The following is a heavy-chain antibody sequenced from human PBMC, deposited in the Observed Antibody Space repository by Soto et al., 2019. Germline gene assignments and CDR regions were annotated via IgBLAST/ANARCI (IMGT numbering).Heavy chain of an antibody. J-gene: IGHJ6*02. D-gene: IGHD2-15*01. CDR3: ARLGAAPYYYYGMDV. CDR1: GYSFTSYW. CDR2: IYPGDSDT. V-gene: IGHV5-51*01. Sequence: GESLKISCKGSGYSFTSYWIGWVRQMPGKGLDWMGIIYPGDSDTRYSPSFQGQVTISAXXXIXXXYXQXSXLXPSDTAMYYCARLGAAPYYYYGMDVWGQGT.